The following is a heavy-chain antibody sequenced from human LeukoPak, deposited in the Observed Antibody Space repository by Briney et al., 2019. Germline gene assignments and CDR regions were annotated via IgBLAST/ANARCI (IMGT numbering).Heavy chain of an antibody. D-gene: IGHD3-16*01. V-gene: IGHV3-9*01. CDR3: AKDTGGLGP. CDR1: GFTFDDYA. J-gene: IGHJ5*02. CDR2: ITWNSDNI. Sequence: GGSLRLSCAASGFTFDDYAMHWVRQAPGKGLEWVSGITWNSDNIEYADSVKGRFTISRDNAKNSLYLQMNSLKTEDTALYYCAKDTGGLGPWGQGTLVTVSS.